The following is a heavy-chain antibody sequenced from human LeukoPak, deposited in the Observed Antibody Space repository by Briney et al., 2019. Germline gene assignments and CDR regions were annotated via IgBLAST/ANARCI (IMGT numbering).Heavy chain of an antibody. D-gene: IGHD1-26*01. CDR3: AKDLGRYRNNYFDY. V-gene: IGHV3-23*01. J-gene: IGHJ4*02. CDR1: GFTFSSYS. Sequence: GGSLRLSCAASGFTFSSYSMNWVRQAPEKGLEWVATISGSGGGTYYADSVKGRFTISRDDSKNTLYLQMNSLRAEDMAVYYCAKDLGRYRNNYFDYWGQGTLVTVSS. CDR2: ISGSGGGT.